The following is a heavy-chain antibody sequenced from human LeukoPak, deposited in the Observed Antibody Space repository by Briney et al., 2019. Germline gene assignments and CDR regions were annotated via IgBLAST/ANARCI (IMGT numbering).Heavy chain of an antibody. Sequence: ASVKVSCKASGYTFTSYYMHWVRQAPGQGLEWMGIINPSGGSTSYAQKFQGRVTMTRNTSISTAYMELSSLRSEDTAVYYCARGYIAAAGTGWFDPWGQGTLVTVSS. CDR2: INPSGGST. CDR1: GYTFTSYY. CDR3: ARGYIAAAGTGWFDP. D-gene: IGHD6-13*01. J-gene: IGHJ5*02. V-gene: IGHV1-46*01.